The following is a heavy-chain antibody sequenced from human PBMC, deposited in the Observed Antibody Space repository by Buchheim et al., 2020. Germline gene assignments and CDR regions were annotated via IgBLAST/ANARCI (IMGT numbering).Heavy chain of an antibody. CDR3: ARALVAAAGTRYYYYGMDV. D-gene: IGHD6-13*01. J-gene: IGHJ6*02. CDR2: IYYSGST. CDR1: GGSISSYY. Sequence: QVQLQESGPGLVKPSETLSLTCTVSGGSISSYYWSWIRQPPGKGLEWIGYIYYSGSTNYNPSLKSRVTISVDTSKNQFSLKLRSVTAADTAVYYCARALVAAAGTRYYYYGMDVWGQGTT. V-gene: IGHV4-59*01.